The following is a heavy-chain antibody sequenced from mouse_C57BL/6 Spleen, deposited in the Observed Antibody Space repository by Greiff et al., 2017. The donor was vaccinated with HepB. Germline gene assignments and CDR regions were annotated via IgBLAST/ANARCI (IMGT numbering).Heavy chain of an antibody. CDR3: ARSGSYAMDY. Sequence: EVQLQQSGPVLVKPGASVKMSCKASGYTFTDYYMNWVKQSHGKSLEWIGVIKPYNGGTSYNQKFKGKATLTVDKSTSTAYMELNSLTSEDSAVYYCARSGSYAMDYWGQGTSVTVSS. V-gene: IGHV1-19*01. J-gene: IGHJ4*01. CDR2: IKPYNGGT. CDR1: GYTFTDYY.